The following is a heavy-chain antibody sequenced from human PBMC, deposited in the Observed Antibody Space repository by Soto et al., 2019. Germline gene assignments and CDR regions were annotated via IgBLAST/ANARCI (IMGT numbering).Heavy chain of an antibody. CDR2: IYHSGST. Sequence: QVQLQESGPGLVKPSGTLSLSCAVSGGSISSSHWWTWVRQPPGKGLEWIGEIYHSGSTNYNPSPKGRVTISVDTSRTQFSLNLGSVTPADPAVYSCASSGGGEDYWGQGILVTVSS. D-gene: IGHD3-16*01. J-gene: IGHJ4*02. CDR1: GGSISSSHW. V-gene: IGHV4-4*02. CDR3: ASSGGGEDY.